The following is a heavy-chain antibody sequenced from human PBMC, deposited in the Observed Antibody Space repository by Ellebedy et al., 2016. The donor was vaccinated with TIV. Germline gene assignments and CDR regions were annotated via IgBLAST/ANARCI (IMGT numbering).Heavy chain of an antibody. CDR1: GGSISSGDYY. J-gene: IGHJ4*02. CDR2: IYYSGST. V-gene: IGHV4-30-4*01. CDR3: ARSHGSIAGPDS. D-gene: IGHD6-6*01. Sequence: SETLSLTXTVSGGSISSGDYYWSWIRQPPGKGLEWIGYIYYSGSTYYNPSLKSRVTISVDTSKSQFSLKLSSVTAADTAVYYCARSHGSIAGPDSWGQGTLVTVSS.